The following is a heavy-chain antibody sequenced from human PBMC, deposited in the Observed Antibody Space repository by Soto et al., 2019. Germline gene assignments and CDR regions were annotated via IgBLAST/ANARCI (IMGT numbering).Heavy chain of an antibody. V-gene: IGHV3-23*01. CDR2: VSSGGDIT. J-gene: IGHJ4*02. CDR1: GFTFSSYS. CDR3: AKGAVSSGKFDS. D-gene: IGHD6-25*01. Sequence: GGSLRLSCAASGFTFSSYSMSWVRQAPGKGLEWVSVVSSGGDITHYADSVKGRFTISRDNSKNTVYLQMNSLRGEDTAVYYCAKGAVSSGKFDSWGQGTLVTVSS.